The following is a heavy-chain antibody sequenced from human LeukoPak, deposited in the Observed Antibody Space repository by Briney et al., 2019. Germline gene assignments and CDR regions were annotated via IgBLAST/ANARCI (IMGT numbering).Heavy chain of an antibody. CDR3: ARDLRSYSRSLKSWFDP. J-gene: IGHJ5*02. Sequence: ASVKVSCKASGYTFTGYYMHLVRQAPGQGLGWMGWINPNSGDTNDAQKFQGRVSMTRDASISTAYMELSRLRSDDTAVYYCARDLRSYSRSLKSWFDPGGQGPLVTASS. CDR2: INPNSGDT. D-gene: IGHD6-13*01. V-gene: IGHV1-2*02. CDR1: GYTFTGYY.